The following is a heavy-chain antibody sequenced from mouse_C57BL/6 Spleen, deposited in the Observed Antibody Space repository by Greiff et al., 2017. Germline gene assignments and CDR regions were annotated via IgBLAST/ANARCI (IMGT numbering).Heavy chain of an antibody. CDR2: IHPNSGST. CDR3: AGRSDDGYYEDY. J-gene: IGHJ2*01. V-gene: IGHV1-64*01. CDR1: GYTFTSYW. Sequence: QVQLQQPGAELVKPGASVKLSCKASGYTFTSYWMHWVKQRPGQGLEWIGMIHPNSGSTNYNEKFKSKATLTVDKSSSTAYMQLSSLTSEDSAVYYFAGRSDDGYYEDYWGQGTTLTVSS. D-gene: IGHD2-3*01.